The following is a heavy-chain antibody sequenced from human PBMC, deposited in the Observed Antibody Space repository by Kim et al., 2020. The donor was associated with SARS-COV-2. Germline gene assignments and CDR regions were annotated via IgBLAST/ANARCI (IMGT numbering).Heavy chain of an antibody. CDR3: ARGWLRSYYFDY. Sequence: YHAASVKGRFTMSRDKSKNTLYLQMNSLRAEDTAVYYCARGWLRSYYFDYWGQGTLVTVSS. D-gene: IGHD5-12*01. J-gene: IGHJ4*02. V-gene: IGHV3-30*01.